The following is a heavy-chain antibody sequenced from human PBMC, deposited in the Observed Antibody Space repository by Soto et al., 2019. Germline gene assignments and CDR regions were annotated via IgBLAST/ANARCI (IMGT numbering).Heavy chain of an antibody. D-gene: IGHD3-3*01. V-gene: IGHV4-34*01. Sequence: PSETLSLTCAVYGGSFSGYYWSRIRQPPGKGLEWIGEINHSGSTNYNPSLKSRVTISVDTSKNQFSLKLSSVTAADTAVYYCAREGITIFGVVIYDWFDPWGQGTLVTVSS. CDR1: GGSFSGYY. CDR2: INHSGST. CDR3: AREGITIFGVVIYDWFDP. J-gene: IGHJ5*02.